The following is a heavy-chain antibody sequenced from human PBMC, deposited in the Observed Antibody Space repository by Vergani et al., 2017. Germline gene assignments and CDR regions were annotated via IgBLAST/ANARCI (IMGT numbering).Heavy chain of an antibody. Sequence: QVQLVESGGGVVQPGRSLRLSCAASGFTFNQYGMHWVRQAPGKGLEWVAVTRPHEDGAFYSASVRGRFTVSRDNSKNTLYLEMNRLNVDDTAIYYCGKTQGTVVGTWWFDPWGQGTPVTVSS. D-gene: IGHD1-7*01. V-gene: IGHV3-30*02. CDR2: TRPHEDGA. CDR3: GKTQGTVVGTWWFDP. J-gene: IGHJ5*02. CDR1: GFTFNQYG.